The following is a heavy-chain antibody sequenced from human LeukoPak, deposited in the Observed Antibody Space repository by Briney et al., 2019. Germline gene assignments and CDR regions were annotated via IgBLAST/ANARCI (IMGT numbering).Heavy chain of an antibody. V-gene: IGHV4-38-2*02. CDR1: GYSISSGYY. J-gene: IGHJ4*02. Sequence: SETLSLTCNVSGYSISSGYYWAWFRQPPGRGLEWIGSRHSSGVLSYNPSLQSRVTISKDTSKDQFSLKVTSVTAADTAVYYCARETVVPVGFAYWGQGTLVTVSS. CDR2: RHSSGVL. CDR3: ARETVVPVGFAY. D-gene: IGHD2-15*01.